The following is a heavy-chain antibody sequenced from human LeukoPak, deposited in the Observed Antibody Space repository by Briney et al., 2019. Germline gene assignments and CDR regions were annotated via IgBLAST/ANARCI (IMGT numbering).Heavy chain of an antibody. D-gene: IGHD2-15*01. CDR3: ATLGYCSGGSCQRDY. CDR2: INPNSGGT. J-gene: IGHJ4*02. V-gene: IGHV1-2*02. Sequence: GASVKVSCKASGYTFTGYYMHWVRQAPGQGLEWMGWINPNSGGTNYAQKFQGRVTMTRDTSISTAYMELSRLRSDDTAVYYCATLGYCSGGSCQRDYWGQGTLVTVSS. CDR1: GYTFTGYY.